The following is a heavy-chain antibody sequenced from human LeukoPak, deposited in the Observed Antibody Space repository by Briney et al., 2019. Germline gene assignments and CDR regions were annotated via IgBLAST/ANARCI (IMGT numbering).Heavy chain of an antibody. V-gene: IGHV3-23*01. J-gene: IGHJ4*02. Sequence: GGSLGLSCAASGFTFSSYGMSWVRQAPGKGLEWVSAISGSGGSTYYADSVKGRFTISRDNSKNTLYLQMNSLRAEDTAVYYCARSYDSSGYYDYWGQGTLVTVSS. CDR1: GFTFSSYG. CDR2: ISGSGGST. CDR3: ARSYDSSGYYDY. D-gene: IGHD3-22*01.